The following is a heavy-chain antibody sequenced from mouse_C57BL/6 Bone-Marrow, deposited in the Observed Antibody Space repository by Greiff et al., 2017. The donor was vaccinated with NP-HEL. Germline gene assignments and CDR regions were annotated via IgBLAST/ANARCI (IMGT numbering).Heavy chain of an antibody. Sequence: QVQLQQSGAELVRPGPSVKVSCKASGYAFTNYLIEWVKQRPGQGLEWIGVINPGSGGTNYNEKFKGKATLTADKSSSTAYMQLSSLTSEDSAVYFCARGRTTVVGRYFDVWGTGTTVTVSS. CDR2: INPGSGGT. J-gene: IGHJ1*03. D-gene: IGHD1-1*01. CDR1: GYAFTNYL. V-gene: IGHV1-54*01. CDR3: ARGRTTVVGRYFDV.